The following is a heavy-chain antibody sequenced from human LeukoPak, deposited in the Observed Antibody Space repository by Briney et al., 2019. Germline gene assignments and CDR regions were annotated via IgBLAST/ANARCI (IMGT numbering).Heavy chain of an antibody. CDR3: TTYLRATDFDY. J-gene: IGHJ4*02. CDR2: IKSKTDDGTI. V-gene: IGHV3-15*01. Sequence: WGSLRLSCAASGFTFSNAWMSWVRQAPGKGLEWVGRIKSKTDDGTIDYAAPVKGRFTISRDDSKNTLYLQMNSLKTEDTAVYYCTTYLRATDFDYWGQGTLVTVSS. CDR1: GFTFSNAW. D-gene: IGHD5-12*01.